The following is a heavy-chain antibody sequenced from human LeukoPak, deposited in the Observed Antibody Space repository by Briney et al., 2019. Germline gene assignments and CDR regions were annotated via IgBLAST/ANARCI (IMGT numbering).Heavy chain of an antibody. Sequence: SVKVSCKASGGTFSSYAISWVRQAPGQGLEWMGGIIPIFGTANYAQKFQGRVTITADESTSTAYMELSSLRSEDTAVYYCAGNAQAYCGGDCYSRFDYWGQGTLVTVSS. V-gene: IGHV1-69*13. CDR3: AGNAQAYCGGDCYSRFDY. J-gene: IGHJ4*02. D-gene: IGHD2-21*02. CDR1: GGTFSSYA. CDR2: IIPIFGTA.